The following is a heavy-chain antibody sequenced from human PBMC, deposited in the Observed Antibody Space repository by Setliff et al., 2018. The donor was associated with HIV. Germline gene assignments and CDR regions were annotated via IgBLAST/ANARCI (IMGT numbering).Heavy chain of an antibody. Sequence: PGESLTISCKGSGYSFTSYWISWVRQMPGKGLEWMGRIDPSDSYTNYSPSFQGHVTISADKSISTAYLQWSSLKASDTAMYYCARLVGSGWYLDAFDIWGQGTMVTVSS. CDR3: ARLVGSGWYLDAFDI. D-gene: IGHD6-19*01. CDR2: IDPSDSYT. V-gene: IGHV5-10-1*01. CDR1: GYSFTSYW. J-gene: IGHJ3*02.